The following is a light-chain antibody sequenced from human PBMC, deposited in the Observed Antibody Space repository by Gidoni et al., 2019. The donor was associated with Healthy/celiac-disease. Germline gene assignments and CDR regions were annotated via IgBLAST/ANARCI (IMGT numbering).Light chain of an antibody. V-gene: IGKV3-11*01. CDR3: QQRSNWPPGLT. CDR2: DAS. J-gene: IGKJ4*01. Sequence: EIVLTLSPATLSLSPGERATCSCRAGQSVSSYLAWYQQKPGQAPRLLIYDASNRATGIPARFSGSGAGTDFTLTISSLEPEDFAVYYCQQRSNWPPGLTFGGGTKVEIK. CDR1: QSVSSY.